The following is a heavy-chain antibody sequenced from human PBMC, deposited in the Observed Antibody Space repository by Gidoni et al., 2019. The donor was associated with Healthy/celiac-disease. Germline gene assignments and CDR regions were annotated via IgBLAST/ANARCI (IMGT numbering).Heavy chain of an antibody. CDR3: ARDRGGSYYVATDY. V-gene: IGHV1-18*01. J-gene: IGHJ4*02. Sequence: QVQLVHSGAEVKKPGASVKVSCKASGSTFNSYGISWVRQAPGQGLEWMGWISAYNGNTKYAQKLQGRVTMTTDKSTSTAYMELRSRRSDDTAVYYCARDRGGSYYVATDYWGQGTLVTVSS. CDR2: ISAYNGNT. D-gene: IGHD1-26*01. CDR1: GSTFNSYG.